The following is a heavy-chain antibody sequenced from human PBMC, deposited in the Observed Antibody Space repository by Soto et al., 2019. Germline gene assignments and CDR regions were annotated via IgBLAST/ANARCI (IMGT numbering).Heavy chain of an antibody. J-gene: IGHJ4*02. D-gene: IGHD6-13*01. Sequence: SETLSLTCTVSGGSISSYYWSWIRQPPGKGLEWIGYIYYSGSTNYNPPLKSRVTISVDTSKNQFSLKLSSVTAADTAVYYCARGAAAGVRYWGQGTLVTVSS. CDR2: IYYSGST. CDR3: ARGAAAGVRY. V-gene: IGHV4-59*01. CDR1: GGSISSYY.